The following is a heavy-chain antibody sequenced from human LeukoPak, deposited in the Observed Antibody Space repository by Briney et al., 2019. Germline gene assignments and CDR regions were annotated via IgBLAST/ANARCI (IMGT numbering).Heavy chain of an antibody. J-gene: IGHJ4*02. CDR1: GGTFSSYA. V-gene: IGHV1-69*06. Sequence: SVKVSCKASGGTFSSYAISWVRQAPGQGLEWMGGIIPIFGTANYAQKFQGRVTITADKSTSTAYMELSSLRSEDTAVYYCASLPGYSYGYFDYWGQGTLVTVSS. CDR2: IIPIFGTA. CDR3: ASLPGYSYGYFDY. D-gene: IGHD5-18*01.